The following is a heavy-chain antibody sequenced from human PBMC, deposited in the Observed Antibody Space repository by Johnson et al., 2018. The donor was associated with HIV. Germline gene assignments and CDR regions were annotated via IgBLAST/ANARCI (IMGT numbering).Heavy chain of an antibody. CDR3: AKDLSSEVLWVIRDAFDV. J-gene: IGHJ3*01. D-gene: IGHD3-10*01. Sequence: VQLVESGGGLVKPGGSLRLSCAVSGFTFSDYYMSWVRQAPGKGLEWVANIKQDGSEKYYVDSVKGRLTISRDNSKNTLFLQMNSLRAEDTAVYYCAKDLSSEVLWVIRDAFDVWGQGTMVTVSS. CDR2: IKQDGSEK. CDR1: GFTFSDYY. V-gene: IGHV3-7*01.